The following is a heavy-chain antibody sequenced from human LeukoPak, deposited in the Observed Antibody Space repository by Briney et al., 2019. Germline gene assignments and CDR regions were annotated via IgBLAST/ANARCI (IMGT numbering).Heavy chain of an antibody. D-gene: IGHD3-16*01. CDR2: IDHSGRT. Sequence: PSETLSRTCVVYGGSFSGYFWTWIRQPPGKGLEWIGEIDHSGRTNYNPSLKSRITLSVDTANNQFSLRLSSVTAADTAVYYCARETSQKGAHYMDVWGKGTTITISS. V-gene: IGHV4-34*01. J-gene: IGHJ6*03. CDR3: ARETSQKGAHYMDV. CDR1: GGSFSGYF.